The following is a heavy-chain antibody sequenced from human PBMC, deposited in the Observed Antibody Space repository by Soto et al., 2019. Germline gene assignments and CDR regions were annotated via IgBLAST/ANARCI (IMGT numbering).Heavy chain of an antibody. Sequence: GKGLEWVSYISSSSSTIYYADSVKGRFTISRDNAKNSLYLQMNSRIGDVRSVYYCARNIPGARIAALSAWGQGTV. CDR2: ISSSSSTI. D-gene: IGHD2-2*02. CDR3: ARNIPGARIAALSA. V-gene: IGHV3-48*01. J-gene: IGHJ1*01.